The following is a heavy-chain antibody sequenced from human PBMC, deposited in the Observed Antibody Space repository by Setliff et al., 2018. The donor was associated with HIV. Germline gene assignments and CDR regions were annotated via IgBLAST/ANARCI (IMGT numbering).Heavy chain of an antibody. CDR1: YASISTADYY. CDR2: VSYTGTT. J-gene: IGHJ4*02. V-gene: IGHV4-30-4*01. D-gene: IGHD3-10*01. CDR3: ARLSTTSRDFDS. Sequence: SETLSLTCTASYASISTADYYWSWIRQPPGKGLEWIGFVSYTGTTHYSPSRKSRITISIDTSKNQFSLQLSSVTAADTVVYYCARLSTTSRDFDSWGQGTLVTVSS.